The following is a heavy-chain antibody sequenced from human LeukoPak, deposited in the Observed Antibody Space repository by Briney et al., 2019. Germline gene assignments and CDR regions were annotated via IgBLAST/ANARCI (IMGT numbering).Heavy chain of an antibody. Sequence: GGSLRLSCAASGFTFTNYAMSWVRQAPGKGLEWISTFSGSGVTTFYADSVKGRFTISRDNSKNTLLLQMNSLRVEDTAIYYCAKGAIQYASSPEAFDIWGQGTTVTVSS. CDR2: FSGSGVTT. CDR1: GFTFTNYA. D-gene: IGHD6-6*01. J-gene: IGHJ3*02. V-gene: IGHV3-23*01. CDR3: AKGAIQYASSPEAFDI.